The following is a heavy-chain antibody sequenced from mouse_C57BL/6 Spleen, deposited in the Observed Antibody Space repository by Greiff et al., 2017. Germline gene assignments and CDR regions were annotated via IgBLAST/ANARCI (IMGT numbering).Heavy chain of an antibody. J-gene: IGHJ4*01. CDR2: IYPRSGNT. CDR3: ARSWGYDAGGTLYYAMDY. D-gene: IGHD2-2*01. V-gene: IGHV1-81*01. Sequence: QVQLQQSGAELARPGASVKLSCKASGYTFTSSGISWVKQRTGQGLEWIGEIYPRSGNTYYNEKFKGKATLTADKSSSTAYMELRSLTSEDSAVYFCARSWGYDAGGTLYYAMDYWGQGTSVTVSA. CDR1: GYTFTSSG.